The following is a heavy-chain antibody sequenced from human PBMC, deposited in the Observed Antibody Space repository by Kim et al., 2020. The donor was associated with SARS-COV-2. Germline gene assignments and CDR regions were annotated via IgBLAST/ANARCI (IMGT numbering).Heavy chain of an antibody. CDR2: INAGTGNT. D-gene: IGHD3-10*01. J-gene: IGHJ6*02. CDR1: GYTFTNYA. CDR3: ARGYSGPYYYGMDV. V-gene: IGHV1-3*01. Sequence: ASVKVSCKASGYTFTNYAMHWVRQAPGQRLEWMGWINAGTGNTKYSQKFQGRVTITRDTSANTAYMELSSLKSEDTAVYYCARGYSGPYYYGMDVWGQGT.